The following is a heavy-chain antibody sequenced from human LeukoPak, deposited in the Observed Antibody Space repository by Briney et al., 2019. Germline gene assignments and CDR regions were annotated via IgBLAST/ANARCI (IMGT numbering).Heavy chain of an antibody. D-gene: IGHD4-11*01. J-gene: IGHJ4*02. CDR3: ARTKDYSNYVDY. V-gene: IGHV4-59*11. CDR1: GGYINSHY. CDR2: ISYTGSA. Sequence: SETLSLTCTVSGGYINSHYWGWIRQPPGKVLEYIGHISYTGSAIYSPSLESRVTISIDTSKKQFSLNLRSVNTADTAVYYCARTKDYSNYVDYWGQGTLVTVSS.